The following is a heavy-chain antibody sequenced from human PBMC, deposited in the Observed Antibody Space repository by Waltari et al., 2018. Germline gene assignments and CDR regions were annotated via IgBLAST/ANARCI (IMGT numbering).Heavy chain of an antibody. D-gene: IGHD2-2*01. CDR3: ARAVVPAAIVGFDP. CDR2: IHYSGST. Sequence: QVQLQESGPGLVKPSQSLSLTCTVSGGPISSGDNYWSWIRQPPGKGLEWIGFIHYSGSTYYNPSLKSRVTISIDTSKNQFSLNLASVTAADTAVYYCARAVVPAAIVGFDPWGQGTLVTVSS. V-gene: IGHV4-30-4*01. CDR1: GGPISSGDNY. J-gene: IGHJ5*02.